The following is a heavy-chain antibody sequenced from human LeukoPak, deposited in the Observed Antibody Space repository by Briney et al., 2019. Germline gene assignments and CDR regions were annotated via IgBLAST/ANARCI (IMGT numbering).Heavy chain of an antibody. CDR2: ISANGGET. D-gene: IGHD3-3*01. J-gene: IGHJ4*02. V-gene: IGHV3-23*01. CDR3: AKRYYDFPLDY. Sequence: GGSLRLSCAASGFTFSIYAMNWVRQAPGKGLEWVSSISANGGETHYADSVKGRFTISRDNSKNTLYLQINNPRVEDTAVYYCAKRYYDFPLDYWGQRTLVTVSS. CDR1: GFTFSIYA.